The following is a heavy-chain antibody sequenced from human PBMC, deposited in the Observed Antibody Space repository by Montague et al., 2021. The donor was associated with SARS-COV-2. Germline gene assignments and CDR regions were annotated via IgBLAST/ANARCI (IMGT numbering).Heavy chain of an antibody. CDR3: ARGVLRYFDWTSPFDY. V-gene: IGHV4-61*02. J-gene: IGHJ4*02. CDR1: GGSISSGSYY. D-gene: IGHD3-9*01. Sequence: TLSLTCTVSGGSISSGSYYWSWIQQPAGKGLEWIGRIYTSGSTNYNPSLKSRVTISVDTSKNQFSLKLSSVTAADTAVYYCARGVLRYFDWTSPFDYWGQGTLVTVSS. CDR2: IYTSGST.